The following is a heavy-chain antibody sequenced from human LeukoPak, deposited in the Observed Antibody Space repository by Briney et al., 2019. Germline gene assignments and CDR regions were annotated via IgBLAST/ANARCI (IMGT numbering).Heavy chain of an antibody. CDR3: ARSSYNYDFWSGYLYYFDY. CDR1: GGSISSYY. Sequence: PSETLPLTCTVSGGSISSYYWSWIRQPPGKGLEWIGYIYYSGSTNYNPSLKSRVTISVDTSKNQFSLKLSSVTAADTAVYYCARSSYNYDFWSGYLYYFDYWGQGTLVTVSS. D-gene: IGHD3-3*01. J-gene: IGHJ4*02. V-gene: IGHV4-59*01. CDR2: IYYSGST.